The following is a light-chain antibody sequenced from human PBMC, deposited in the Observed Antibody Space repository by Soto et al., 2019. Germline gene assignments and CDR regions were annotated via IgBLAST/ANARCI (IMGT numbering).Light chain of an antibody. CDR3: QQSRVSTIT. V-gene: IGKV1-39*01. CDR1: QSISRY. CDR2: AAS. J-gene: IGKJ5*01. Sequence: DIQMTQSPSSLSASPGDRITITCRASQSISRYLNWYQQKPGKAPQLLIYAASTLRSGVPSRFSGSGSGTDFTLTITNLQPEDFATYYCQQSRVSTITFGQGTRLEIK.